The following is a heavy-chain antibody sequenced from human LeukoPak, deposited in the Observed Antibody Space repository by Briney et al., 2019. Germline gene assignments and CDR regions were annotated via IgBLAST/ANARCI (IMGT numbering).Heavy chain of an antibody. D-gene: IGHD6-19*01. CDR1: GYTFTGYY. Sequence: GASVKLSCKASGYTFTGYYMHWARQAPGQGLEWMGWINPNSGGTNYAQKFQGRVTMTRDTSISTAYMELSRLRSDDTAVYYCARDSSGWYIDYWGQGTLVTVSS. V-gene: IGHV1-2*02. CDR2: INPNSGGT. CDR3: ARDSSGWYIDY. J-gene: IGHJ4*02.